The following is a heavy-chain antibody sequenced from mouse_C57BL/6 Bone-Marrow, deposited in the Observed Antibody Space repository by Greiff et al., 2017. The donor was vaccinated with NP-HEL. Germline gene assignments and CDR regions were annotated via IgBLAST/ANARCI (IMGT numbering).Heavy chain of an antibody. CDR2: INPYNGDT. D-gene: IGHD1-2*01. CDR1: GYSFTGYF. Sequence: EVQLQQSGPELVKPGASVKISCKASGYSFTGYFMNWVMQSHGKSLEWIGRINPYNGDTFYNQKFKGKATLTVDKSSSTAHMELRSLTSEDSAVYYCARYHWDYDAMDYWGQGTSVTVSS. V-gene: IGHV1-20*01. J-gene: IGHJ4*01. CDR3: ARYHWDYDAMDY.